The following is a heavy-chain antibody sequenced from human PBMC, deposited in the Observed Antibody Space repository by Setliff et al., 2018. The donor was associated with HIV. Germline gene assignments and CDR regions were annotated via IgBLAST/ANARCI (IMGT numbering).Heavy chain of an antibody. V-gene: IGHV1-18*01. D-gene: IGHD3-3*01. Sequence: ASVKVSCKASGYTFTSNGISWFRQAPGQGLEWMGRISASKGNTKYTQDFQGRVTMTTDTSTSTVYMEMRSLRSDDTAVYYCARDQGFWSGFTYNYYMDVWGKGTTVTVSS. CDR2: ISASKGNT. J-gene: IGHJ6*03. CDR1: GYTFTSNG. CDR3: ARDQGFWSGFTYNYYMDV.